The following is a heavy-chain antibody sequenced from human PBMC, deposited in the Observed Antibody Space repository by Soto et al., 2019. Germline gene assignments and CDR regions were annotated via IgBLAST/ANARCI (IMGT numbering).Heavy chain of an antibody. CDR1: GFSFSASA. CDR3: TRPKGEGNWFDP. J-gene: IGHJ5*02. Sequence: EVQLVESGGGLVQPGGSLKLSCAASGFSFSASAMHWVRQASGKGLEWVGRIRSKDNTYATTYAASLKGRFTISRDDSKNTAYLQLNSLKSEDTAVYYCTRPKGEGNWFDPWGQGTLVTVSS. CDR2: IRSKDNTYAT. V-gene: IGHV3-73*01. D-gene: IGHD3-16*01.